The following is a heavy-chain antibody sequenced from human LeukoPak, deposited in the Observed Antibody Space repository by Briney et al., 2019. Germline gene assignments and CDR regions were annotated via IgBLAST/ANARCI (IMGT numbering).Heavy chain of an antibody. V-gene: IGHV3-7*04. J-gene: IGHJ4*02. CDR3: ARADYDFWSGYFVAFDY. D-gene: IGHD3-3*01. CDR1: GFTFSSYW. Sequence: GGSLRLSCAASGFTFSSYWMSWVRQAPGKGLEWVANIKQNGSEKYYVDSVKGRFTISRDNAKNSLYLQMNSLRAEDTAVYYCARADYDFWSGYFVAFDYWGQGTLAIVSS. CDR2: IKQNGSEK.